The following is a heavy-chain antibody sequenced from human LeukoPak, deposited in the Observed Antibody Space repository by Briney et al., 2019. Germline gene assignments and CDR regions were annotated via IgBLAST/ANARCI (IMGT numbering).Heavy chain of an antibody. CDR1: GFTFSDYW. CDR2: INSDGSIT. CDR3: WVPATAGEADY. Sequence: GGSLRLSCAASGFTFSDYWMPWVRQAPGKGLVWVSRINSDGSITNYADSVKGRFTISRDNAKNTLYLQMNSLRAEDTAVYYCWVPATAGEADYWGQRTLVTVSS. D-gene: IGHD2-2*01. J-gene: IGHJ4*02. V-gene: IGHV3-74*01.